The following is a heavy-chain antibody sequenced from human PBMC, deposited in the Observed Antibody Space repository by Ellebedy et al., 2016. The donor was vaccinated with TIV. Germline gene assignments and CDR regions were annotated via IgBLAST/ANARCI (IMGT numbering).Heavy chain of an antibody. CDR2: VSYDGRDN. D-gene: IGHD3-22*01. CDR3: AKNSDSSGFHYGLDH. Sequence: GESLKISCAASGFTFYRYDMHWVRQAQGKGLEWVAVVSYDGRDNYYADSVKGRVTISRDNSKDTLYLQMNSLRAEETAVYYCAKNSDSSGFHYGLDHWGQGTLVTVSS. V-gene: IGHV3-30*18. J-gene: IGHJ4*02. CDR1: GFTFYRYD.